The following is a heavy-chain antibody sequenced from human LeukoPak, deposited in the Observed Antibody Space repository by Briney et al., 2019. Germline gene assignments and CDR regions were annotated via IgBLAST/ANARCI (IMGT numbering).Heavy chain of an antibody. D-gene: IGHD3-3*01. Sequence: GGSLRLSCAASGFTFDDYAMHWVRQAPGKGLEWVSLISWDGGSTYYADSVKGRFTISRDNSKNSLYLQMNSLRAEDTALYYCAKGARFLEWLLTTETLHYYYYMDVWGKGTTVTVSS. CDR2: ISWDGGST. CDR1: GFTFDDYA. J-gene: IGHJ6*03. V-gene: IGHV3-43D*03. CDR3: AKGARFLEWLLTTETLHYYYYMDV.